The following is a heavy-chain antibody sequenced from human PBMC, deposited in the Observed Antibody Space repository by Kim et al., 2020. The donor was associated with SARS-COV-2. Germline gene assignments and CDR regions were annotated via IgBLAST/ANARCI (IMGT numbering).Heavy chain of an antibody. CDR2: INPNSGGT. CDR3: ASDYYDSSGYYSEGGYFDY. Sequence: ASVKVSCKASGYTFTGYYMHWVRQAPGQGLEWMGWINPNSGGTNYAQKFQGRVTKTRDTSISTAYMELSRLRSDDTAVYYCASDYYDSSGYYSEGGYFDYWGQGTLVTVSS. J-gene: IGHJ4*02. V-gene: IGHV1-2*02. CDR1: GYTFTGYY. D-gene: IGHD3-22*01.